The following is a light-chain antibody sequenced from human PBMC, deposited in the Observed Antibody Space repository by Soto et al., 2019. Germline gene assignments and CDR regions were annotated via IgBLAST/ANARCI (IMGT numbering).Light chain of an antibody. CDR3: QKYGSSPRT. V-gene: IGKV3-20*01. J-gene: IGKJ1*01. Sequence: EIVMTQSPGTLSVSPGERATLSCRASQSVSSNLAWYQQKPGQAPRLLISDASTRATGIPARFSGSGSGTDFTLTIRRLEPEDFAVYYCQKYGSSPRTFGQGTKVDIK. CDR1: QSVSSN. CDR2: DAS.